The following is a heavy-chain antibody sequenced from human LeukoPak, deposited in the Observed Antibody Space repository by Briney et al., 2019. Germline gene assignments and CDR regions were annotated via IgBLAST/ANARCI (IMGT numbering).Heavy chain of an antibody. CDR3: ARHSDVIGAI. Sequence: GESLKISCKASGYTFTHQWIDWVRQKCGSGLEWMGIIYPRDSDTRYSPSFQGHVSISADTSINTAYLEWSRLEASDTAIYYCARHSDVIGAIWGQGTLVTVSS. CDR1: GYTFTHQW. CDR2: IYPRDSDT. J-gene: IGHJ4*02. V-gene: IGHV5-51*01. D-gene: IGHD3-10*01.